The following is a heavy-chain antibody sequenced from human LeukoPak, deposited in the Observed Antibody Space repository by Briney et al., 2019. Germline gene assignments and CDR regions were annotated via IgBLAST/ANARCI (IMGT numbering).Heavy chain of an antibody. V-gene: IGHV4-34*01. CDR2: INHSGST. CDR1: GGSFSGYY. Sequence: SETLSLTCAVYGGSFSGYYWSWIRQPPGKGLEWIGEINHSGSTNYNPSLKSRVTISVDTSKNQFSLKLSSVTAADTAVYYCAGGFRNKCFGPLCYLGQGTPGTGSS. J-gene: IGHJ4*02. CDR3: AGGFRNKCFGPLCY. D-gene: IGHD1-14*01.